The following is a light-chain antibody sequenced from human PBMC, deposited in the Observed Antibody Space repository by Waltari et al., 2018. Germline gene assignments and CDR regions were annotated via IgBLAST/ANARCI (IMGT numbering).Light chain of an antibody. Sequence: QSVLSQPASVSGSPGQSITISCTGASSDVGGHDYVSWYQQHPGKAPKLIIRDVNNRPSGVSNRFSGSKSGNTASLTISGLQAEDEADYYCSSYSTSSSLILFGEGTKVTVL. V-gene: IGLV2-14*03. CDR2: DVN. CDR3: SSYSTSSSLIL. CDR1: SSDVGGHDY. J-gene: IGLJ2*01.